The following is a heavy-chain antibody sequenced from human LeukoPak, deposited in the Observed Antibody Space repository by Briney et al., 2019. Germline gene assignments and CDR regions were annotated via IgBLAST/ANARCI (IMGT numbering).Heavy chain of an antibody. CDR2: ISGSGGST. V-gene: IGHV3-23*01. Sequence: GGSLRLSCTASGFTFSSYAMSWVRQAPGKGLEWVSAISGSGGSTYYADSVKGRFTISRDNSKNTLYLQMNSLRAEDTAAYYCARGNGDPDVFFDYWGQGTLVTVSS. D-gene: IGHD4-17*01. CDR3: ARGNGDPDVFFDY. CDR1: GFTFSSYA. J-gene: IGHJ4*02.